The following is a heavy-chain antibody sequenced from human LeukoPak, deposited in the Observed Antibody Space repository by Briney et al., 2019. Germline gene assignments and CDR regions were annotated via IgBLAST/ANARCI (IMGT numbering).Heavy chain of an antibody. CDR3: ASEQWLKREGVYYYYGVAV. CDR1: GYTFTTYD. D-gene: IGHD6-19*01. J-gene: IGHJ6*02. Sequence: GSSVKVSCKASGYTFTTYDINGVRQAAGQGLEWMGFMNPNSGKTGYAQKLHGGVTMTMNTSTTTAYMYLNSLKYEDKAVYYCASEQWLKREGVYYYYGVAVWGQGTTVTVSS. V-gene: IGHV1-8*01. CDR2: MNPNSGKT.